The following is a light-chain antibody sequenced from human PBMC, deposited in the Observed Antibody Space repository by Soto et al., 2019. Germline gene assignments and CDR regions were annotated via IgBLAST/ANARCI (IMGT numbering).Light chain of an antibody. Sequence: DIVMTQSPLSLPVTPGEPASLSCRSSQSLLHNNGYNYLDWYLQKPGQSPQLLIYLGSNRASGVPDRFSGSGSGTDVTLKISRVEAEDVGVYYCMQALQTPWTFGQGTKVEIK. J-gene: IGKJ1*01. CDR1: QSLLHNNGYNY. CDR3: MQALQTPWT. CDR2: LGS. V-gene: IGKV2-28*01.